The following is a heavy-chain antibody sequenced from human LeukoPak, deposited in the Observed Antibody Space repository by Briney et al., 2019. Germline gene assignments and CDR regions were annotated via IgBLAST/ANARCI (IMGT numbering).Heavy chain of an antibody. CDR2: VYYSGTT. V-gene: IGHV4-59*01. CDR3: ARGFRDSWGLRLRWSDP. J-gene: IGHJ5*02. D-gene: IGHD4-17*01. CDR1: GGSISSYY. Sequence: PSETLSLTCTVSGGSISSYYWSWIRQPPGKGLEWIGFVYYSGTTNYNPSLKSRVTISVDTSKNQFSLKLSSVTAADTAVYYCARGFRDSWGLRLRWSDPWGQGTLVTVSS.